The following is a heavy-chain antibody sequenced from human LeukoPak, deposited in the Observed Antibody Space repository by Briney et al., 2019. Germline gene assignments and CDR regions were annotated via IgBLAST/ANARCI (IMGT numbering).Heavy chain of an antibody. Sequence: GSSVKVSCKASGGTFSSYAISWVRQAPGQGLEWMGRIIPIFGTANYAQKFQGRVTITTDESTSTAYMELGSLRSEDTAVYYCARDELGYCSGGSCYHEYWGQGTLVTVSS. CDR3: ARDELGYCSGGSCYHEY. J-gene: IGHJ4*02. V-gene: IGHV1-69*05. CDR2: IIPIFGTA. CDR1: GGTFSSYA. D-gene: IGHD2-15*01.